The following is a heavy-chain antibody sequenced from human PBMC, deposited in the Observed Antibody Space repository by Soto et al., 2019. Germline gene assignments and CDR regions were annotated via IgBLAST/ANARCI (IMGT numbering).Heavy chain of an antibody. CDR1: GITVSTNY. CDR3: ARTLRGGNTGYAFDI. D-gene: IGHD2-15*01. V-gene: IGHV3-66*01. CDR2: ISSGGST. J-gene: IGHJ3*02. Sequence: GGSLRLSCAASGITVSTNYMSWVRQAPGKGLEWVSLISSGGSTYYADSVKARFTISRDNSKNTLYLQVNSLRADDTAVYYCARTLRGGNTGYAFDIWGQGTMVTVSS.